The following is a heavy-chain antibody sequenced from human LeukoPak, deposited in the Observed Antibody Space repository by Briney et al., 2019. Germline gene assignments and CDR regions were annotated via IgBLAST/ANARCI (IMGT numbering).Heavy chain of an antibody. D-gene: IGHD3-10*01. CDR1: GGFISNYY. Sequence: PSETLSLTCTVSGGFISNYYWSWIRQTPGKGLEWIGYIYYTGSTNYNPSLKSRVIISVDTSKNQFSLKLSSVTAADTAVYYCARVGAEAEVRGAIDYWGQGTLVTVSS. CDR3: ARVGAEAEVRGAIDY. CDR2: IYYTGST. V-gene: IGHV4-59*08. J-gene: IGHJ4*02.